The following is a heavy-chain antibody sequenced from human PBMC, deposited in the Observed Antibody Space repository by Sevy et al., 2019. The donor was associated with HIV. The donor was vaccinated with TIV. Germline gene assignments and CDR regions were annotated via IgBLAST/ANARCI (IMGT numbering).Heavy chain of an antibody. CDR2: IKQDGSVT. Sequence: GGSLRLSRVASGFSLNSYWMSWVRQAPGKGLEWVANIKQDGSVTYYVDSVKGRFTISRDNARNFLYLQMNSLRAEDTARYYCVRAIAADGSFWGQGTLVTVSS. V-gene: IGHV3-7*01. J-gene: IGHJ4*02. CDR1: GFSLNSYW. CDR3: VRAIAADGSF. D-gene: IGHD6-13*01.